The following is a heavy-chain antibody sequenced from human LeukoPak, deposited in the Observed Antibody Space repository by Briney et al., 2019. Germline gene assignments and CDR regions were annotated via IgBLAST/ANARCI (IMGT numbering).Heavy chain of an antibody. CDR1: GGSISGYY. CDR2: IYYSGST. Sequence: SETLSLTCTVSGGSISGYYWSWIRQPPGKGLEWIGYIYYSGSTNYNPSLKSRVTISVDTSKNQFSLKLSSVTAADTAVYYCARSKRGYSSSWYDYWGQGTLVTVSS. CDR3: ARSKRGYSSSWYDY. V-gene: IGHV4-59*12. D-gene: IGHD6-13*01. J-gene: IGHJ4*02.